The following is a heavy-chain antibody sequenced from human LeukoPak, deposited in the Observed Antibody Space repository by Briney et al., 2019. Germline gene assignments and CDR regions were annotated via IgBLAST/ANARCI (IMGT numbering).Heavy chain of an antibody. V-gene: IGHV4-34*01. Sequence: PSETLSLTCAVYGGSFSGYYWSWTRQPPGKGLEWIGEINHRGSTNYNPSLKSRVTISVDTSKNQFSLKLSSATAADTAVYYCARRKRSGCSSTSCLLNWFDPWGQGTLVTVSS. CDR1: GGSFSGYY. J-gene: IGHJ5*02. CDR2: INHRGST. D-gene: IGHD2-2*01. CDR3: ARRKRSGCSSTSCLLNWFDP.